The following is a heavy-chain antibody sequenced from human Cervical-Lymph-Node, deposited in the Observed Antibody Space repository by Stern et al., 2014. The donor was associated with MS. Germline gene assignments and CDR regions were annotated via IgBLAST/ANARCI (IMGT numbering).Heavy chain of an antibody. CDR2: INPSRDST. Sequence: QVQLMQSGAEVQKSGASVKVSCKASGYSFTSYYMHWVRQAPGQGLEWMGIINPSRDSTTYAQKFQGRIKMTTDTSTNTVYMELRNLRSEDTAIYYCARDLGDVAAAGFLVYWGQGTLVTVSS. V-gene: IGHV1-46*01. D-gene: IGHD6-13*01. J-gene: IGHJ4*02. CDR1: GYSFTSYY. CDR3: ARDLGDVAAAGFLVY.